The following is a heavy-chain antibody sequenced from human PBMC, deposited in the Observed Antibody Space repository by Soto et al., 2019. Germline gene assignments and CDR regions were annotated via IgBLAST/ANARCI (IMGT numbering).Heavy chain of an antibody. CDR3: AKGPYSSGWYGFDY. D-gene: IGHD6-19*01. CDR2: ISYDGSDK. J-gene: IGHJ4*02. CDR1: GVSFSSYG. V-gene: IGHV3-30*18. Sequence: WSLRLSYAVSGVSFSSYGMYWVRQAPGKGLEWVSVISYDGSDKYYADSVKGRFTISRDNSKNTLFLQMNSLRVEDTAVYYCAKGPYSSGWYGFDYWGQGTLVTVSS.